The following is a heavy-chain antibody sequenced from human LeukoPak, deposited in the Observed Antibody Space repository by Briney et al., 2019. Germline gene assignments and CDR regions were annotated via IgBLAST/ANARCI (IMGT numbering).Heavy chain of an antibody. V-gene: IGHV3-7*01. CDR2: LNLDGSGK. D-gene: IGHD2-21*02. J-gene: IGHJ4*02. Sequence: PGGSLRLSCVVSGFTFSESWMSWVRQAPGKGLGWVASLNLDGSGKYYVDSVKGRFTISRDNAKNSLYLQMNSLRAEDTAVYYCASWWLLDDYWGQGTLVTVSS. CDR1: GFTFSESW. CDR3: ASWWLLDDY.